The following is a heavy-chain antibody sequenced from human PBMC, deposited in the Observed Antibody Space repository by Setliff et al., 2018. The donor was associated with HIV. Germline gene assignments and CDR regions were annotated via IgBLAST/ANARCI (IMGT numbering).Heavy chain of an antibody. CDR3: VRRIYGNNPYFDY. J-gene: IGHJ4*02. V-gene: IGHV4-38-2*01. CDR1: GYSFSSGYY. Sequence: TLSLTCGVSGYSFSSGYYWGWIRQPPGKGLEWIGSIYHNGITYYNPSLKSRVTISVDTSQNQFSLKLSSVAAADTAIYYCVRRIYGNNPYFDYWSQGTLVTVSS. D-gene: IGHD4-17*01. CDR2: IYHNGIT.